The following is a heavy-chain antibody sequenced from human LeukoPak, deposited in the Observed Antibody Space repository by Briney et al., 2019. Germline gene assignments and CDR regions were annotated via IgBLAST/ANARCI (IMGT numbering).Heavy chain of an antibody. CDR3: ARDGYSYGYDY. V-gene: IGHV1-69*04. J-gene: IGHJ4*02. CDR1: GGTFSSYA. Sequence: ASVKVSCKASGGTFSSYAISWERQAPGQGLEWMGRIIPILGIANYAQKFQGRVTITADKSTSTAYMELSSLRSEDTAVYYCARDGYSYGYDYWGQGTLVTVSS. CDR2: IIPILGIA. D-gene: IGHD5-18*01.